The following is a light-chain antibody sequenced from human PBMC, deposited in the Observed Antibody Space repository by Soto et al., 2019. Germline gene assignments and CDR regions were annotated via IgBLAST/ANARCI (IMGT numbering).Light chain of an antibody. Sequence: DIQMTQSPSTLSASVGDRVTITCRASPSISSWLAWYPQKPGKAPKPLIYEASSLQSGVQSRFSGSGSGTAFTLTISSLQPDDSATYYCQHYNSFPWTFGKGTKVEIK. CDR1: PSISSW. V-gene: IGKV1-5*03. CDR3: QHYNSFPWT. CDR2: EAS. J-gene: IGKJ1*01.